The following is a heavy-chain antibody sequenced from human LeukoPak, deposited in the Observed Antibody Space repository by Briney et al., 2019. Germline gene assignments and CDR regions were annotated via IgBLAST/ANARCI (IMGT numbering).Heavy chain of an antibody. D-gene: IGHD3-22*01. V-gene: IGHV3-11*01. J-gene: IGHJ4*02. CDR1: GFTFSDYY. CDR2: ISSSGSSM. CDR3: ARVISSGYAPFDY. Sequence: GGSLRLSCAASGFTFSDYYMSWIRQAPGKGLEWVSYISSSGSSMYYADSVKGRFTISRDNAKHSVHLQMNSLRAEDTAVYYCARVISSGYAPFDYWGQGTLVTVSS.